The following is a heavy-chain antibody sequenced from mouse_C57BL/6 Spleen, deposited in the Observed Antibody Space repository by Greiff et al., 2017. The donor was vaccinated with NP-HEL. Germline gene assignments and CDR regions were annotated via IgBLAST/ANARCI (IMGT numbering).Heavy chain of an antibody. CDR1: GYTFTSYW. Sequence: QVQLQQPGAELVKPGASVKLSCKASGYTFTSYWMQWVKQRPGQGLEWIGEIDPSDSYTNYNQKFKGKATLTVDTSSSTAYMQLSSLTSEDSAVYYCASGGVKAWFAYWGQGTLVTVSA. J-gene: IGHJ3*01. D-gene: IGHD2-2*01. CDR2: IDPSDSYT. CDR3: ASGGVKAWFAY. V-gene: IGHV1-50*01.